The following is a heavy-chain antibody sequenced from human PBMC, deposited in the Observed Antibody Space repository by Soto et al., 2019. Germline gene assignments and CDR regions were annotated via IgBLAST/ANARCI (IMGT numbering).Heavy chain of an antibody. V-gene: IGHV1-18*01. Sequence: GASVKVSCKASGYTFTSYGISWVRQAPGRGLEWMGWISAYNGNTNYAQKLQGRVTMTTDTSTSTAYMELRSLRSDDTAVYYCARDQNPTAPSLITYYYGSGEWGQGTLVTVSS. CDR2: ISAYNGNT. D-gene: IGHD3-10*01. CDR1: GYTFTSYG. J-gene: IGHJ4*02. CDR3: ARDQNPTAPSLITYYYGSGE.